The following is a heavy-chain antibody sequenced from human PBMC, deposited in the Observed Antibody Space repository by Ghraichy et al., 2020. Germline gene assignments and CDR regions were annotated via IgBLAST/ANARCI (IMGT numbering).Heavy chain of an antibody. D-gene: IGHD3-22*01. CDR2: IRSKAYGGTT. V-gene: IGHV3-49*03. CDR3: TRDLTMNVVVTDF. Sequence: GGSLRLSCTGSGFTFGDIAMSWFRQAPGKGLEWIGFIRSKAYGGTTESAASLRDRFSISRDDSKSIAYLQLDSLKTEDTAMYYCTRDLTMNVVVTDFWGHGTLVTGSS. CDR1: GFTFGDIA. J-gene: IGHJ4*01.